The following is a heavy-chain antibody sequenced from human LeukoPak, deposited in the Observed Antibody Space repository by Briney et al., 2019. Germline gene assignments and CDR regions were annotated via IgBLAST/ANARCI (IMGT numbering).Heavy chain of an antibody. CDR3: ARGNYDILSLGY. CDR1: GGSFSGYY. D-gene: IGHD3-9*01. V-gene: IGHV4-34*01. Sequence: PSGTLSLTCAVYGGSFSGYYWSWIRQPPGKGLEWIGEINHSGSTNYNPSLKSRVTISVDTSKNQFSLKLSSVSAGDTAVYYCARGNYDILSLGYWGQGTLVTVSS. CDR2: INHSGST. J-gene: IGHJ4*02.